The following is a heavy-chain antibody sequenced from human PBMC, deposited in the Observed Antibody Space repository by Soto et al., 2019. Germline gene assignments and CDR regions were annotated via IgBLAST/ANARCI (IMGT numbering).Heavy chain of an antibody. Sequence: QVQLQESGPGLVKPSETLSLTCTVSGGTISRYYWSWIRQPPGKGLEWIGYMYNTGSTVYNPSFKSRVTISVGTSKNQFPLKLNSVTAADTAVYYCARDLWGYCGTDCYPLDVWGQGTTVTVSS. J-gene: IGHJ6*02. CDR1: GGTISRYY. CDR2: MYNTGST. V-gene: IGHV4-59*01. CDR3: ARDLWGYCGTDCYPLDV. D-gene: IGHD2-21*02.